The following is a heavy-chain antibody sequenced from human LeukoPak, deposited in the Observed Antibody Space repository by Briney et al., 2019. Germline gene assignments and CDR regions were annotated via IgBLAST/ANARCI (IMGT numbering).Heavy chain of an antibody. CDR3: ATDLTRKRYIRHFDH. Sequence: PSETLSLTCAVYGDSFIGYYWTWIRQPPGKGLEWIGEINHSGSTDYNPSLESRVTISVDTSKKQISLNLSSVTAADTAVYYCATDLTRKRYIRHFDHWGRGSLVTVAS. CDR2: INHSGST. CDR1: GDSFIGYY. J-gene: IGHJ4*02. V-gene: IGHV4-34*01. D-gene: IGHD6-13*01.